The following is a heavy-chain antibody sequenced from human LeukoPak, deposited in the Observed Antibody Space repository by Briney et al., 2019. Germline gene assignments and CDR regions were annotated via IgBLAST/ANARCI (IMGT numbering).Heavy chain of an antibody. CDR2: ISGSGGST. CDR3: ARELGYSSSSSPLDPRYSAMYYFDY. J-gene: IGHJ4*02. Sequence: HPGGSLRLSCAASGFTFRSYAMHWVRQAPGKGLEWVSAISGSGGSTYYADSVKGRFTISRDNSKNTLYLQMNSLRAEDTAVYYCARELGYSSSSSPLDPRYSAMYYFDYWGQGTLVTVSS. CDR1: GFTFRSYA. D-gene: IGHD6-6*01. V-gene: IGHV3-23*01.